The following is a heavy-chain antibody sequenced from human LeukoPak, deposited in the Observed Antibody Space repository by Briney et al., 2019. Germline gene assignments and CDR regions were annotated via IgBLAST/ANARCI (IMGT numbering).Heavy chain of an antibody. CDR3: ATNYYDSSGYYSYWYFDL. D-gene: IGHD3-22*01. Sequence: PGGSLRLSCAASGFTFSSYSMNWVRQAPGKGLEWVSLISGDGGSTYYADSVKGRFTISRDNSKNSLYLQMNSLRTEDTALYYCATNYYDSSGYYSYWYFDLWGRGTLVTVSS. V-gene: IGHV3-43*02. CDR2: ISGDGGST. J-gene: IGHJ2*01. CDR1: GFTFSSYS.